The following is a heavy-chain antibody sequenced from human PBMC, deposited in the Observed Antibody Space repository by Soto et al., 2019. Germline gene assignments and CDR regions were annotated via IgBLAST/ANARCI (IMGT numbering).Heavy chain of an antibody. D-gene: IGHD6-19*01. CDR2: ISSSSSTI. Sequence: GGSLRLSCAASGFTFSSYSMNWVRQAPGKGLEWVSYISSSSSTIYYADSVKGRFTISRDNAKNSLYLQMNSLRDEDTAVYYCATQWLKHYYYYGMDVWGQGTTVTVSS. V-gene: IGHV3-48*02. CDR1: GFTFSSYS. J-gene: IGHJ6*02. CDR3: ATQWLKHYYYYGMDV.